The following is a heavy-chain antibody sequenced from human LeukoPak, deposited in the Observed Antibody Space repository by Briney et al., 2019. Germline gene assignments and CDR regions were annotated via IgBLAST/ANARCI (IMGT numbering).Heavy chain of an antibody. D-gene: IGHD1-26*01. CDR2: ISGSGGST. CDR3: ARDSIVGATPFDY. Sequence: HPGGSLRLSCAASGFTFSSYAMSWVRQAPGKGLEWVSAISGSGGSTYYADSVKGRFTISRDNAKNSLYLQMNSLRAEDTAVYYCARDSIVGATPFDYWGQGTLVTVSS. V-gene: IGHV3-23*01. CDR1: GFTFSSYA. J-gene: IGHJ4*02.